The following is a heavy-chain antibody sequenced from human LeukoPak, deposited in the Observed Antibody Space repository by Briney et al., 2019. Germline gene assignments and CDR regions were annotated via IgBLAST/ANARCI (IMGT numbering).Heavy chain of an antibody. CDR1: GYTFTSNY. D-gene: IGHD6-13*01. CDR3: ARGYSSSWYKVGNYYYYYMDV. Sequence: ASLKVSCKASGYTFTSNYMHWVRQAPGQGLEWMGIINRSGGGTSYAQKLQGRVTLTRDTSTSTVYMELSSLRSEDTAVYYCARGYSSSWYKVGNYYYYYMDVWGKGTTVTVSS. V-gene: IGHV1-46*04. CDR2: INRSGGGT. J-gene: IGHJ6*03.